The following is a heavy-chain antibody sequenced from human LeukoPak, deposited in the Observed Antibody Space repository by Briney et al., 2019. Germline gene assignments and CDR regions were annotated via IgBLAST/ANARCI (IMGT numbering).Heavy chain of an antibody. Sequence: GGSLRLSCAASGFTFSSYTMNWVRQAPGKGLEWVSSITSSSSYIYYADSVKGRFTISRDNAKNSLYLQMNNLRAEDTAVYYCARVVVATTEYWGQGTLVTVSS. CDR2: ITSSSSYI. CDR1: GFTFSSYT. CDR3: ARVVVATTEY. D-gene: IGHD5-12*01. V-gene: IGHV3-21*01. J-gene: IGHJ4*02.